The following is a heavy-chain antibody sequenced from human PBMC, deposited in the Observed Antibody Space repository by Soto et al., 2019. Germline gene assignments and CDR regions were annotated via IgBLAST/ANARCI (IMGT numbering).Heavy chain of an antibody. J-gene: IGHJ4*02. Sequence: SETLSLTCTVSGASISRGDYYWGWIRQPPGKGLEWIGYIFYSESTYYNPSLKSRVTISVDTSKNQFSLMLNSVTAADTAVYHCARVAYGDYGVLDYWGQGTLVTVS. CDR1: GASISRGDYY. D-gene: IGHD4-17*01. V-gene: IGHV4-30-4*01. CDR2: IFYSEST. CDR3: ARVAYGDYGVLDY.